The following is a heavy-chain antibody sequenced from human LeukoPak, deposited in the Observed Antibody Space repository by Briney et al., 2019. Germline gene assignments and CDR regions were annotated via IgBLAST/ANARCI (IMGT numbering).Heavy chain of an antibody. D-gene: IGHD2-21*02. Sequence: ASVKVSCKASGCTFTSYGISWVRQAPGQGLEWMGWISAYNGNTNYAQKLQGRVTVTTDTSTSTAYMELRSLRSDDTAVYYCAREVSGRWRPYYFDYWGQGTLVTVSS. J-gene: IGHJ4*02. CDR1: GCTFTSYG. V-gene: IGHV1-18*01. CDR3: AREVSGRWRPYYFDY. CDR2: ISAYNGNT.